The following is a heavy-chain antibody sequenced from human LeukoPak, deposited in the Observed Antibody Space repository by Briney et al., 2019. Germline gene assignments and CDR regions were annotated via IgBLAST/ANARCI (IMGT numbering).Heavy chain of an antibody. J-gene: IGHJ6*04. CDR3: ARREWGYAVSV. Sequence: SETLSLTCTVSGYSISSGHYWDWIRQPPGKGLEWIGTIYHSGSTYYNPSLKSRVTISVATSKNQFSLKLTSVTVADTAVYYCARREWGYAVSVWGKGTTITVSS. D-gene: IGHD2-2*01. CDR1: GYSISSGHY. CDR2: IYHSGST. V-gene: IGHV4-38-2*02.